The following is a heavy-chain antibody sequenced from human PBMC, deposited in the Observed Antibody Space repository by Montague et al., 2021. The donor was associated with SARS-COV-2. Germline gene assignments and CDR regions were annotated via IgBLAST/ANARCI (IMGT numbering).Heavy chain of an antibody. D-gene: IGHD3-3*01. V-gene: IGHV4-34*01. J-gene: IGHJ6*02. Sequence: SETLSLTCAVYGGSFNNYYWTWIRQAPGKGLEWIGEIDQGGATNYSPAFRSRLTLSVDTSKNQFSLKLNSVTAADTAVYFCVRGQRQSFSVFGVLAGGPERQAQGLDVLGLGTTVPLS. CDR1: GGSFNNYY. CDR2: IDQGGAT. CDR3: VRGQRQSFSVFGVLAGGPERQAQGLDV.